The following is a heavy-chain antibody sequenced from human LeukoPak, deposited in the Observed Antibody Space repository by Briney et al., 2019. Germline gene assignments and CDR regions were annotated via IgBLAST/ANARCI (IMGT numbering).Heavy chain of an antibody. J-gene: IGHJ4*02. V-gene: IGHV1-69*04. CDR2: IIPILGIA. Sequence: SVKVSCKASGGTFSSYAISWVRQAPGQGLEWMGRIIPILGIANYAQKFQGRVTTTADKSTSTAYMELSSLRSEDTAVYYCATTPVDSSGYLDYWGQGTLVTVSS. CDR1: GGTFSSYA. D-gene: IGHD3-22*01. CDR3: ATTPVDSSGYLDY.